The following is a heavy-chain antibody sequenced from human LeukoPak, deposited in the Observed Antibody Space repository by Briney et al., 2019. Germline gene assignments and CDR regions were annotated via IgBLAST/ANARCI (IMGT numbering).Heavy chain of an antibody. CDR2: IYTSGST. V-gene: IGHV4-61*02. Sequence: SQTLSLTCTVSGGSISSNSYYWSWTRQPAGKGLEWIGRIYTSGSTNYNPSLKSRVSISVDTSKSQFSLNLSSVTAADTAVYYCAGSWAGFDYWGQGTLVTVSS. D-gene: IGHD1-26*01. CDR3: AGSWAGFDY. CDR1: GGSISSNSYY. J-gene: IGHJ4*02.